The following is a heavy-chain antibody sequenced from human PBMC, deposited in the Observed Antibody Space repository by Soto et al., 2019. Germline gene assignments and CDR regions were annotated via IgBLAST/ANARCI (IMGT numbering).Heavy chain of an antibody. Sequence: EVQLLESGGGLVQPGGSLRLSCAAPGFTFSNYAMNWLRQAPGTGLEWVSVISGSGGSTYYADSVKGRFTISRDNSKNTLHLQMNSLRGEDTAVYYCARRSSGWYLDYWGQGTLVTVSS. CDR3: ARRSSGWYLDY. CDR1: GFTFSNYA. V-gene: IGHV3-23*01. CDR2: ISGSGGST. J-gene: IGHJ4*02. D-gene: IGHD6-19*01.